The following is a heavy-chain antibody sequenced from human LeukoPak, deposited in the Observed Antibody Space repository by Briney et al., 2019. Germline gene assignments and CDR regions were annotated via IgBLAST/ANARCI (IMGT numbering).Heavy chain of an antibody. CDR3: AKEIWSLDY. D-gene: IGHD3-10*01. J-gene: IGHJ4*02. Sequence: GGSLRLSCAAYGFTFSSYAMHWVRQAPGKGLEWVAFIQYDGNYKYYADSVKGRFTISRDDSKNTLYLQMNSLRAEETAVYYCAKEIWSLDYWGQGTLVTVSS. CDR2: IQYDGNYK. V-gene: IGHV3-30*02. CDR1: GFTFSSYA.